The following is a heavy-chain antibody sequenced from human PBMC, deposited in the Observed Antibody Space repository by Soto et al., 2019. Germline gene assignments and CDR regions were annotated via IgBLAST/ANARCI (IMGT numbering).Heavy chain of an antibody. Sequence: EVQLVESGGGLVQPGGSLRLSCAASGFTFSSYSMNWVRQAPGKGLKWVSYISSSSSTIYYADSVKGRFTISRDNAKNSLYLQMNSLRDEDTAVYYCAREFWPLNWFDPWGQGTLVTVSS. V-gene: IGHV3-48*02. D-gene: IGHD3-3*01. CDR2: ISSSSSTI. CDR1: GFTFSSYS. J-gene: IGHJ5*02. CDR3: AREFWPLNWFDP.